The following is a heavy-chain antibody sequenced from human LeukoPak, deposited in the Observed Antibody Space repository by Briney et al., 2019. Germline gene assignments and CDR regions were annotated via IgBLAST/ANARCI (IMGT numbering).Heavy chain of an antibody. Sequence: ASVKVSCKASGYTFTGYYMHWVRQAPGQGLEWMGRIDPNSGGTNYAQKFQGRVTMTRDTSISTAYMELSRLRSDDTAVYYCARDGSNPGLITTVRGAHAPPFDYWGQGTLVTVSS. D-gene: IGHD3-10*01. CDR2: IDPNSGGT. J-gene: IGHJ4*02. V-gene: IGHV1-2*06. CDR3: ARDGSNPGLITTVRGAHAPPFDY. CDR1: GYTFTGYY.